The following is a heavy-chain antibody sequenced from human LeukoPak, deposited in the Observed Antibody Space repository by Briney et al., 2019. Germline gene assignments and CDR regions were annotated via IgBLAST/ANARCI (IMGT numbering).Heavy chain of an antibody. V-gene: IGHV1-69*05. Sequence: GSSVKVSCKASGGTFSSYAISWVRQAPGQGLEWMGGIIPIFGTANYAQKFQGRVTITTDESTSTAYMELSRLRSDDTAVYYCARDPSGEPYYYYYMDVWGKGTTVTVSS. CDR1: GGTFSSYA. CDR3: ARDPSGEPYYYYYMDV. D-gene: IGHD7-27*01. J-gene: IGHJ6*03. CDR2: IIPIFGTA.